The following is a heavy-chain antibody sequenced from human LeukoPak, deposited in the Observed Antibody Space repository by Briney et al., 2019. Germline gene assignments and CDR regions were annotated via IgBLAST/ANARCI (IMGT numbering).Heavy chain of an antibody. CDR1: GYSISNPYY. CDR2: IYRSGST. Sequence: PSETLSLTCTVSGYSISNPYYWGWIRQPPGKGLEWIGSIYRSGSTYYNPSLKSRVTISVDTSKNQFSLKLNSVTAADTAVYYCARDSIHRRTTPFDCWGQGTLVTVSS. V-gene: IGHV4-38-2*02. CDR3: ARDSIHRRTTPFDC. D-gene: IGHD1-7*01. J-gene: IGHJ4*02.